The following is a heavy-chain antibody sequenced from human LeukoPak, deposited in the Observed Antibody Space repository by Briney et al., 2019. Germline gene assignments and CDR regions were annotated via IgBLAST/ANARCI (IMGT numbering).Heavy chain of an antibody. CDR3: ARGGYPLLTALYYYYYGMDV. J-gene: IGHJ6*02. V-gene: IGHV5-51*01. CDR2: IYPGDSDT. D-gene: IGHD1-1*01. CDR1: GYSFTSYW. Sequence: GESLKISCKGSGYSFTSYWIGWVRQMPGKGLEWMGIIYPGDSDTRYSPSFQGQVTISADKSISTAYLQWSSLKASDTAMYYCARGGYPLLTALYYYYYGMDVWGQGTTVTVSS.